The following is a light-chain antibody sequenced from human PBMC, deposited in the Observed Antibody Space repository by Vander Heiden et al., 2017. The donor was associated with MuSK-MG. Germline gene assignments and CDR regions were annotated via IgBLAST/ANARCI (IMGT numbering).Light chain of an antibody. CDR1: QSIGSY. V-gene: IGKV1-39*01. CDR3: QQSDSPPLT. J-gene: IGKJ4*01. CDR2: GAY. Sequence: DIQMMQSPSSLSASVGDRVTITCRASQSIGSYLNWYQQTPGKAPKLLVFGAYTLQSGVPSRFSGSASGTDFTLTISNLQPEDFVHYYCQQSDSPPLTFGGGTNVEIK.